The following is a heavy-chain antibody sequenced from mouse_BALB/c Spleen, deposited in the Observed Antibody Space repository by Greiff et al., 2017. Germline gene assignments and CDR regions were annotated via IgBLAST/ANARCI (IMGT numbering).Heavy chain of an antibody. CDR2: IRLKSNNYAT. J-gene: IGHJ4*01. V-gene: IGHV6-6*02. Sequence: EVMLVESGGGLVQPGGSMKLSCVASGFTFSNYWMNWVRQSPEKGLEWVAEIRLKSNNYATHYAESVKGRFTISRDDSKSSVYLQMNNLRAEDTGIYYCTSFSSAMDYWGQGTSVTVSS. CDR1: GFTFSNYW. CDR3: TSFSSAMDY.